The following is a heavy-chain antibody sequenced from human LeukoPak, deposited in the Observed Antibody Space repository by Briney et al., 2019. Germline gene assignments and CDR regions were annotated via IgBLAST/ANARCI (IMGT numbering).Heavy chain of an antibody. Sequence: SETLSLTCTVSGGSISSYYWSWIRQPPGKGLEWIGYIYYSGSTNYNPSLKSRVTISVDTSKNQFSLKLSSVTAADTAVYYCAREPTVVSSNYYYYGMDVWGQGTTVTVSS. D-gene: IGHD4-23*01. CDR3: AREPTVVSSNYYYYGMDV. CDR2: IYYSGST. CDR1: GGSISSYY. V-gene: IGHV4-59*08. J-gene: IGHJ6*02.